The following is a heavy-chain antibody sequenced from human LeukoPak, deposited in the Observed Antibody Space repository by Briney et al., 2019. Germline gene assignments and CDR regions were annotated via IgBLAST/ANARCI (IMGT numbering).Heavy chain of an antibody. CDR3: ANTYYYGSGSYYPFNY. V-gene: IGHV3-30*04. CDR2: ISYDGSNK. D-gene: IGHD3-10*01. J-gene: IGHJ4*02. Sequence: PGGSLRLSCAASGFTFSNYAMHWVRQAPGKGLEWVAVISYDGSNKYYVDSVKGRFTISRDNSKNTLYLQMNSLRAEDTAVYYCANTYYYGSGSYYPFNYWGQGTLVTVSS. CDR1: GFTFSNYA.